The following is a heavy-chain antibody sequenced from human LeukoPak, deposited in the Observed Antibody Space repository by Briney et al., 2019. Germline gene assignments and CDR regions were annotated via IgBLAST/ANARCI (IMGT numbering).Heavy chain of an antibody. CDR1: GFTFNKYA. CDR2: INNDGGST. Sequence: GGSLRLSCSASGFTFNKYALHWVRQAPGKGLEYVSGINNDGGSTYYADSVKGRFTISRDNSKNTLYLQMRSLRPEDTAVYYCAREISRFGIWGQGTLVTVSS. V-gene: IGHV3-64D*06. D-gene: IGHD3-16*01. J-gene: IGHJ4*02. CDR3: AREISRFGI.